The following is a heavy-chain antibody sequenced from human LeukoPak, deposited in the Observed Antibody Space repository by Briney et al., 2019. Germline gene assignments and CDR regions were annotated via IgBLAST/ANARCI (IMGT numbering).Heavy chain of an antibody. CDR1: GYTFTGYY. V-gene: IGHV1-2*06. J-gene: IGHJ4*02. CDR2: INPNSGGT. Sequence: GASVKVSCKASGYTFTGYYMHWVRQAPGQGLEWMGRINPNSGGTNYAQKFQGRVTMTRDTSISTAYMELSRLRSDDTAVYYCAREYDSSGYSIFFDYWGQGTLVTVS. D-gene: IGHD3-22*01. CDR3: AREYDSSGYSIFFDY.